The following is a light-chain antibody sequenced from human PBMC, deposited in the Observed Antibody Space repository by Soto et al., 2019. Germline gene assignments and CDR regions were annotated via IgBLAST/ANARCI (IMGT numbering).Light chain of an antibody. V-gene: IGKV1-33*01. CDR2: DAS. J-gene: IGKJ4*01. CDR3: QQYTDWPLT. Sequence: DIQMTPSPASLSASVGDRVTITCQASQDISNYLNWYQQKPGKAPKLLIYDASSLESGVPSRFSGSGSGTEFTLTISSLQSEDSGFYYCQQYTDWPLTFGGGTKVDIK. CDR1: QDISNY.